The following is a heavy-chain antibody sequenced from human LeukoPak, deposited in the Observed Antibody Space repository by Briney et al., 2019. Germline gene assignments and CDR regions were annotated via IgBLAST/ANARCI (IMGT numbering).Heavy chain of an antibody. J-gene: IGHJ4*02. CDR3: ARGRNSMVRGVIITEDY. D-gene: IGHD3-10*01. Sequence: GASVKVSCKASGHTFTSYDINWVRQATGQGLEWMGWMNPNSGNTGYAQKFQGRVTMTRNTSISTAYMELSSLRSEDTAVYYCARGRNSMVRGVIITEDYWGQGTLVTVSS. V-gene: IGHV1-8*01. CDR1: GHTFTSYD. CDR2: MNPNSGNT.